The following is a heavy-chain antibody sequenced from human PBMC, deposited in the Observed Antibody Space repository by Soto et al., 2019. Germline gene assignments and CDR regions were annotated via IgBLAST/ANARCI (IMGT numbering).Heavy chain of an antibody. D-gene: IGHD3-22*01. V-gene: IGHV3-30-3*01. Sequence: GGSLRLSCAASGFTFSSYAMHWVRQAPGKGLEWVAVISYDGSNKYYADSVKGRFTISRDNSKNTLYLQMNSLRAEDTAVYYCAREEGFDYYDSSGYYPFNYWGQGTLVTVSS. J-gene: IGHJ4*02. CDR2: ISYDGSNK. CDR3: AREEGFDYYDSSGYYPFNY. CDR1: GFTFSSYA.